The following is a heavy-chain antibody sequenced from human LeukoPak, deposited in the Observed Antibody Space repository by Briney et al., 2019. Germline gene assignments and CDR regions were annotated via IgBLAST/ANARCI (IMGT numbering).Heavy chain of an antibody. Sequence: ASVKVSCKASGYTFTSYGISWVRQAPGQGLEWMGWISAYNGNTNYAQKLQGRVTMTTDTSTSTAYMELRSLRSDDTAVYYCARTGGQWLVLYYYYYYMDVWAKGQWSPSL. V-gene: IGHV1-18*01. CDR2: ISAYNGNT. CDR1: GYTFTSYG. D-gene: IGHD6-19*01. J-gene: IGHJ6*03. CDR3: ARTGGQWLVLYYYYYYMDV.